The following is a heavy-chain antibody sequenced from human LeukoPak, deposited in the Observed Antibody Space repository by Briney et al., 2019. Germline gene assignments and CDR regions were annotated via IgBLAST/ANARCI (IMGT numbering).Heavy chain of an antibody. D-gene: IGHD3-10*01. CDR2: ISGSTGST. V-gene: IGHV3-23*01. Sequence: GGSLRLSCAASGFSLNYYVMNWVRQAPGKGLEWVSGISGSTGSTKYADSVRGRFTISRDDSRKTLYLQMDSLRAEDTAVYYCAKEDGNYGSGRYYYFDYWGQRTLVTVSS. CDR1: GFSLNYYV. CDR3: AKEDGNYGSGRYYYFDY. J-gene: IGHJ4*02.